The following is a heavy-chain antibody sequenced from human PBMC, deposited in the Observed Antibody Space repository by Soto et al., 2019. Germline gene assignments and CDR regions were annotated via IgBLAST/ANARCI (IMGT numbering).Heavy chain of an antibody. Sequence: GGSLRLSCAASGFTFSSYAMHWVRQAPGKGLEWVAVISYDGSNKYYADSVKGRFTISRDNSKNTLYLQMNSLRAEDTAVYYCAREAYPTIFYGMDVWGQGTTVTVSS. CDR3: AREAYPTIFYGMDV. CDR1: GFTFSSYA. V-gene: IGHV3-30-3*01. J-gene: IGHJ6*02. D-gene: IGHD3-9*01. CDR2: ISYDGSNK.